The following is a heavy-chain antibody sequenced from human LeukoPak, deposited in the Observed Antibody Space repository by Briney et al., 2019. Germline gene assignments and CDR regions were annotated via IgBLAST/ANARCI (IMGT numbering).Heavy chain of an antibody. V-gene: IGHV3-23*01. CDR2: ISGSGGST. Sequence: GGSLRLSCAASGFTFSSYAMSWVRQAPGKGLEWVSAISGSGGSTYYADSVKGRFTISRDNSKNTLYLQMNSLRAEDTAVYYRAKDFNRGFWSGYYTGYMDVWGKGTTVTVSS. CDR1: GFTFSSYA. CDR3: AKDFNRGFWSGYYTGYMDV. J-gene: IGHJ6*03. D-gene: IGHD3-3*01.